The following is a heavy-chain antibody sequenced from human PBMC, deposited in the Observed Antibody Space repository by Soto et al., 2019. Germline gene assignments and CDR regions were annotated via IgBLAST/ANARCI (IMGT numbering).Heavy chain of an antibody. V-gene: IGHV4-61*01. J-gene: IGHJ4*02. CDR2: VSYSGTT. D-gene: IGHD4-17*01. CDR3: ARGATVTHSDY. Sequence: QLLLQESGPGLVKPPETLSLTCTVSGVSVNSGSFYWTWIRQPPGKGLEWIGFVSYSGTTKYNASLKSRVTISVDTSRSQISLKVSSVTAADTAVYYCARGATVTHSDYWGQGTLVTVSS. CDR1: GVSVNSGSFY.